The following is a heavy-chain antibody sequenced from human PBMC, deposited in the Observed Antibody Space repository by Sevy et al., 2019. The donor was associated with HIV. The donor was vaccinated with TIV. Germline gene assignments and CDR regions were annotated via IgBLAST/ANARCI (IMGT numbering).Heavy chain of an antibody. D-gene: IGHD2-8*01. CDR3: AREGCTKPHDY. J-gene: IGHJ4*02. V-gene: IGHV3-23*01. Sequence: GGSLRLSCAASGFTFSKYSMSWVRQPPGKGLEWVSTLSFGCGEINYADSVKGQFTISRDNSKSSVYLQMNNLGHEDTAVYYCAREGCTKPHDYWGQGTLVTVSS. CDR1: GFTFSKYS. CDR2: LSFGCGEI.